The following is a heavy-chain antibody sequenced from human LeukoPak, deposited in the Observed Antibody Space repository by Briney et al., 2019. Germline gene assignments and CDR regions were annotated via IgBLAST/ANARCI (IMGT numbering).Heavy chain of an antibody. J-gene: IGHJ3*02. CDR3: ASPHYDSSEYDAFDI. D-gene: IGHD3-22*01. CDR2: INNDNGNT. CDR1: GYTFTNYA. V-gene: IGHV1-3*04. Sequence: GASVKVSCKASGYTFTNYAMHWLRLAPGQRLEWMGWINNDNGNTESSQKFQGRVTITWDTSATTAYMELSSLRSEDTAVYYCASPHYDSSEYDAFDIWGQGTMVTVSS.